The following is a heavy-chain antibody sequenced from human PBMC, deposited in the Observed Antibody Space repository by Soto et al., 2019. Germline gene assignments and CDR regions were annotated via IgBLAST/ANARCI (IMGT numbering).Heavy chain of an antibody. CDR2: ITGGNT. D-gene: IGHD3-3*01. J-gene: IGHJ4*01. V-gene: IGHV3-23*01. CDR3: AKDQERGGYDPDFDS. CDR1: GFTFGTYG. Sequence: GGSLRLCCAASGFTFGTYGMGWVRQAPGKGREWVSTITGGNTYYAASVKGRFTISRDNYKNTLYLQMSSLRAEDTALYYCAKDQERGGYDPDFDSCGHGTLVTVSP.